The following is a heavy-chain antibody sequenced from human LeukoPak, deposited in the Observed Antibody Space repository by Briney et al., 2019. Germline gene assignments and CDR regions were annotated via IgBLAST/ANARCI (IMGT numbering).Heavy chain of an antibody. D-gene: IGHD1-26*01. Sequence: SETLSLTCTVAGGSISSHYWSWIRQPPGKGLEWVGYIYYSGSTNYNPSLKSRVNISVDASKNQFSLKLSSVTAADTAVYYCAREISGGGSYYDYWGQGTLVTVSS. CDR2: IYYSGST. CDR3: AREISGGGSYYDY. CDR1: GGSISSHY. J-gene: IGHJ4*02. V-gene: IGHV4-59*11.